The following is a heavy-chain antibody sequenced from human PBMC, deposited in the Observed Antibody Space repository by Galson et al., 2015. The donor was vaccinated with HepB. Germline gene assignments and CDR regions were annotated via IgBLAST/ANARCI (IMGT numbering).Heavy chain of an antibody. Sequence: CAISGDSVSSTSAAWNWIRQSPSRGLEWLGRTYYRSKWYNDYAVSVKSRITINPDTSKNQFSLQLNSVTPEDTAVYYCARGREEYGGTIYGMDVWGQGTTVTVSS. CDR2: TYYRSKWYN. CDR1: GDSVSSTSAA. D-gene: IGHD4-23*01. CDR3: ARGREEYGGTIYGMDV. J-gene: IGHJ6*02. V-gene: IGHV6-1*01.